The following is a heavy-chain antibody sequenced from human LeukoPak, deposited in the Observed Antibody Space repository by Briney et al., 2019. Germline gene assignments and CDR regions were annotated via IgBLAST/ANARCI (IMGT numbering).Heavy chain of an antibody. D-gene: IGHD6-13*01. CDR3: ARGAGSSSWHDAFDI. J-gene: IGHJ3*02. CDR1: GYTFTGYY. V-gene: IGHV1-2*02. Sequence: ASVKVSCKASGYTFTGYYMQWVRQAPGQGLEWMGWINPNSGGTNYAQKFQGRVTMTRDTSISTAYMELSRLRSDDTAVYYCARGAGSSSWHDAFDIWGQGTMVTVSS. CDR2: INPNSGGT.